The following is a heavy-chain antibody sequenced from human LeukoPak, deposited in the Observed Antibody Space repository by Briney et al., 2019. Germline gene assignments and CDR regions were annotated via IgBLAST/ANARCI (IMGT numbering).Heavy chain of an antibody. CDR3: ARDRWGGSYSGGVDY. CDR1: GFTFSSYN. Sequence: PGGSLRLSCAASGFTFSSYNMNWVRQAPGKGLEWVSSISSSSSYIYYADSVKGRFTISRDNAKNSLYLQINSLRAEDTAVYYCARDRWGGSYSGGVDYWGQGTLVTVSS. J-gene: IGHJ4*02. V-gene: IGHV3-21*01. D-gene: IGHD1-26*01. CDR2: ISSSSSYI.